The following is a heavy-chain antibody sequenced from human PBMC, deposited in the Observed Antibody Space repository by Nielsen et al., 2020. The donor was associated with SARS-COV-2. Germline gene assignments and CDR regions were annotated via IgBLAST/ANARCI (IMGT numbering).Heavy chain of an antibody. CDR2: INTNTGNP. J-gene: IGHJ3*02. Sequence: WVRQAPGQGLEWMGWINTNTGNPTYAQAFTGRFVFSLDTSVNTAYLQISSLKAEDTAVYYCAKNSGTNAFDIWGQGTMVTVSS. V-gene: IGHV7-4-1*02. CDR3: AKNSGTNAFDI. D-gene: IGHD1-7*01.